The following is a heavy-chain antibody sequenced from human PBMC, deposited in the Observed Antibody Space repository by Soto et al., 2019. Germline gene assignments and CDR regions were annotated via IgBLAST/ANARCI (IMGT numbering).Heavy chain of an antibody. CDR3: ACIFSGGYGYGFYYYGMDV. V-gene: IGHV4-39*01. D-gene: IGHD5-18*01. J-gene: IGHJ6*02. Sequence: SETLSLTCTVSGGSVSSGSYYWSWIRQPPGKGLEWFGSFYYSGSTYYNPSLKSRVTISVDTSKNQFSLKLSSVTAADTAVYYCACIFSGGYGYGFYYYGMDVWGQGTTVTVSS. CDR1: GGSVSSGSYY. CDR2: FYYSGST.